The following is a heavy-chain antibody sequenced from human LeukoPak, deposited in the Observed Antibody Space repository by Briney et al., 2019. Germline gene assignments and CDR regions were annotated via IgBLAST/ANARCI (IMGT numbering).Heavy chain of an antibody. J-gene: IGHJ4*02. CDR1: GFTFSGSA. CDR2: IRSKANSYAT. D-gene: IGHD3-16*01. CDR3: ANIMMGYFDY. Sequence: GGSLRLSCAASGFTFSGSAMHWVRQASGKGLEWVGRIRSKANSYATAYAASVKGRFTISRDDSKNTAYLQMNSLKTEDTAVYYCANIMMGYFDYWGQGTLVTVSS. V-gene: IGHV3-73*01.